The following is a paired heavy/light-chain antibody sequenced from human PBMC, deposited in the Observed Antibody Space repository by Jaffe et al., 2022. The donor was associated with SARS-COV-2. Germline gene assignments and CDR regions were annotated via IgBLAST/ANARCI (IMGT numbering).Light chain of an antibody. Sequence: QSALTQPASVSASPGQSITISCTGTSSDVGGNKYVSWYQQHPGKAPKLLIYDINNRPSGVSNRFSGSKSGNTASLTITGLQAEDEGDYYCSSFSSSRTSIFGGGTKLTVL. V-gene: IGLV2-14*01. CDR1: SSDVGGNKY. CDR2: DIN. J-gene: IGLJ2*01. CDR3: SSFSSSRTSI.
Heavy chain of an antibody. CDR3: ARRPKGTSNWAL. CDR2: IHPGDSET. Sequence: EVQLVQSGSEVKKPGESLRISCQGSGYSFTNYWIGWVRQMPGKGLEWMGIIHPGDSETRYSPSFQGQVTITADKSITTAYLQWTSLKASDTAMYYCARRPKGTSNWALWGQGTLVTVSS. CDR1: GYSFTNYW. J-gene: IGHJ4*02. D-gene: IGHD6-13*01. V-gene: IGHV5-51*01.